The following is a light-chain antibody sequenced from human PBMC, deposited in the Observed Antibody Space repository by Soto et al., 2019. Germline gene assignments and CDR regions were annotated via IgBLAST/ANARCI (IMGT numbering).Light chain of an antibody. CDR1: PSVSSY. J-gene: IGKJ5*01. V-gene: IGKV3-15*01. Sequence: TQSPAVVSLFPGERATLSCSSSPSVSSYLAWYQQKPGQAPRLLSYWASTRASGIPARFSGSGSGTDFALTISRLEAEDVAVYYCQQYYSSSLTFGRGTRLEIK. CDR3: QQYYSSSLT. CDR2: WAS.